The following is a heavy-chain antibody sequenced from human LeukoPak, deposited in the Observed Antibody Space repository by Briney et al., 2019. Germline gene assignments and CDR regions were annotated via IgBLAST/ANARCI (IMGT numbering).Heavy chain of an antibody. CDR3: AKDPWSYYDSSGYYYE. CDR2: ISGSGGST. D-gene: IGHD3-22*01. J-gene: IGHJ4*02. CDR1: GFTFNNYA. Sequence: GGSLRLSCAASGFTFNNYAMSWVRQAPGKGLEWVSAISGSGGSTYYADSVKGRFTISRDNSKNTLYLQMNSLRAEDTAVYYCAKDPWSYYDSSGYYYEWGQGTLVTVSS. V-gene: IGHV3-23*01.